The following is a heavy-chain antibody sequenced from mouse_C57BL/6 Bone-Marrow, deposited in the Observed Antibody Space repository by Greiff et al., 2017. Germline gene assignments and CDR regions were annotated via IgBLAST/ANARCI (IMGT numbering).Heavy chain of an antibody. CDR3: ASGGGFYWYFDV. D-gene: IGHD1-1*02. V-gene: IGHV1-59*01. CDR2: IDPSDSYT. J-gene: IGHJ1*03. Sequence: VQLQQPGAELVRPGTSVKLSCKASGYTFTSYWMHWVKQRPGQGLEWIGVIDPSDSYTNYNQKFKGKATLTVDTSSSTAYMQLSSLTSEDSAVYYCASGGGFYWYFDVWGTGTTVTVSS. CDR1: GYTFTSYW.